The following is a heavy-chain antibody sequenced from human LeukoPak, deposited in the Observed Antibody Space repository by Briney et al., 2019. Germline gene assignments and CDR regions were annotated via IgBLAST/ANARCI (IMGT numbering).Heavy chain of an antibody. J-gene: IGHJ4*02. Sequence: ASVKVSCKASGYTSSDYYIHWVRQAPGQGLEWVGWINPNSGGTDSAQKLQGRVTMTRDTSISATYMEVRTLTSDDTAVYYCARGTRGSYSSIHDWGQGTLVTVSS. CDR3: ARGTRGSYSSIHD. CDR2: INPNSGGT. CDR1: GYTSSDYY. V-gene: IGHV1-2*02. D-gene: IGHD1-26*01.